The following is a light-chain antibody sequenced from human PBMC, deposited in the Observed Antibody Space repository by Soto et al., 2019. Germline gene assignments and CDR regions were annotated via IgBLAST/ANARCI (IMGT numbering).Light chain of an antibody. J-gene: IGLJ2*01. CDR3: TSYTRSDTVI. CDR1: TSDVGGYNY. V-gene: IGLV2-14*03. CDR2: DVD. Sequence: QSALTQPASVSGSPGQSLTIACTGTTSDVGGYNYVSWYQQHPGRAPKLMIYDVDNRPSGVSDRFSGSKSGNTASLTISGLQADDEADYYCTSYTRSDTVIFGGGTKLTVL.